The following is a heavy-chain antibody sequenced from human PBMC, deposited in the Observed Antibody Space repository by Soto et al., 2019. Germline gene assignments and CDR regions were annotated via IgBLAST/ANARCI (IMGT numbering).Heavy chain of an antibody. Sequence: SETLSLTCTVSGGSISSGGYYWSWIRQHPGKGLEWIGYIYYSGSTYYNPSLKSRVTISVDTSKNQFSLKLSSVTAADTAVYYCARSTVPLAGMDVWGQGTTVTVSS. J-gene: IGHJ6*02. CDR1: GGSISSGGYY. CDR3: ARSTVPLAGMDV. V-gene: IGHV4-31*03. CDR2: IYYSGST. D-gene: IGHD2-2*01.